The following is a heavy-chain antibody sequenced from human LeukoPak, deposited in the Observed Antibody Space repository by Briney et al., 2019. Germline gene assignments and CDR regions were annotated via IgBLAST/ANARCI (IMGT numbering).Heavy chain of an antibody. V-gene: IGHV3-23*01. J-gene: IGHJ4*02. CDR2: ISGSGGST. CDR3: AKEGIATPYFDY. Sequence: GGSLRLSCAASGFTCSSYAMSWVRHAPGKGLEWVSAISGSGGSTYYADSVKGRFTISRDNSKNTLYLQMNSLRAEDTAVYYCAKEGIATPYFDYWGQGTLVTVSS. CDR1: GFTCSSYA. D-gene: IGHD6-13*01.